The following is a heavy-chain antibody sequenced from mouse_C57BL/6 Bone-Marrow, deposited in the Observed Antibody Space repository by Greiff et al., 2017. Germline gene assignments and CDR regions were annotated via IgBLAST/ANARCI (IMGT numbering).Heavy chain of an antibody. CDR1: GFTFSDYG. Sequence: EVQRVESGGGLVKPGGSLKLSCAASGFTFSDYGMHWVRQAPEKGLEWVAYISSGSSTIYYADTVKGRFTISRDNAKNTLFLQMTSLRSEDTAMYYCARFPLTYAMDYWGQGTSVTVSS. J-gene: IGHJ4*01. V-gene: IGHV5-17*01. CDR2: ISSGSSTI. CDR3: ARFPLTYAMDY.